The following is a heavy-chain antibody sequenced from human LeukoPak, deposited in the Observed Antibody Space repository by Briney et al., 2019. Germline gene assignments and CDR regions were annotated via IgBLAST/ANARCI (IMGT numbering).Heavy chain of an antibody. CDR1: GGSFSGYY. Sequence: PSETLSLTCAVYGGSFSGYYWRWIRQPPGKGLEWIGEINHSGSTNYNPSLKSRVTISVDTSKNQFSLKLSSVTAADTAVYYCARRAHLPLAAARRVRGRYYFDYWGQGTLVTVSS. CDR2: INHSGST. D-gene: IGHD6-13*01. CDR3: ARRAHLPLAAARRVRGRYYFDY. V-gene: IGHV4-34*01. J-gene: IGHJ4*02.